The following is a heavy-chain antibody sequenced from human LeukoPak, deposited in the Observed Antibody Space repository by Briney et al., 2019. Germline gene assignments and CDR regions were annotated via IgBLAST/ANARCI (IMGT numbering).Heavy chain of an antibody. D-gene: IGHD6-13*01. J-gene: IGHJ4*02. V-gene: IGHV1-2*02. CDR1: GYTFTDYY. Sequence: ASVKVSCKTSGYTFTDYYMHWVRQAPGRGLEWMGWINPHSGGTNYAQKFQGRVTMTRDTSINTAYMELSRLTSDGTAVYYCARRYSSIWFFDYWGQGTLVTVSS. CDR2: INPHSGGT. CDR3: ARRYSSIWFFDY.